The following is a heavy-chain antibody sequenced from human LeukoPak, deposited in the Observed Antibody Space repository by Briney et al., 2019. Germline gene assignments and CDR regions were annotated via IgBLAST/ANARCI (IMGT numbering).Heavy chain of an antibody. CDR1: GYTFTDYA. V-gene: IGHV1-3*01. Sequence: GASVKVSCKTSGYTFTDYAVQWVRQAPGQRLEWMGWINAGNGKTKYSQKFQDRVTITRDTSASTAYLDLNSLRSGDTAVYYCARARWTSTVTTYYLDYWGQGTLVTVSS. D-gene: IGHD4-17*01. CDR3: ARARWTSTVTTYYLDY. CDR2: INAGNGKT. J-gene: IGHJ4*02.